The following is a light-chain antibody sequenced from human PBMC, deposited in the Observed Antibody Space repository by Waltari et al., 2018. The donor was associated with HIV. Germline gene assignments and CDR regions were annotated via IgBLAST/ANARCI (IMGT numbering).Light chain of an antibody. CDR3: CSYSDSGTIL. CDR1: SSDIGSFDY. V-gene: IGLV2-14*03. J-gene: IGLJ2*01. Sequence: SALTPPASVSGSPGQSITLSCLRASSDIGSFDYVSWYQQHPDKAPKLILYDVTYRPSGVSGRFSGSRSGSMASLTISGLQPEDEADYFCCSYSDSGTILFGGGTRVTVL. CDR2: DVT.